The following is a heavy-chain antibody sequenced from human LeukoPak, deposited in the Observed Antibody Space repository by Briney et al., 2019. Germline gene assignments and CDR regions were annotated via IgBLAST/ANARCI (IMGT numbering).Heavy chain of an antibody. CDR3: AKDHLSGRGYSGYDSSFDY. CDR2: ISGSGGST. D-gene: IGHD5-12*01. J-gene: IGHJ4*02. CDR1: GFTVSSNY. V-gene: IGHV3-23*01. Sequence: PGGSLRLSCAASGFTVSSNYMSWVRQAPGKGLEWVSAISGSGGSTYYADSVKGRFTISRDNSKNTLYLQMNSLRAEDTAVYYCAKDHLSGRGYSGYDSSFDYWGQGTLVTVSS.